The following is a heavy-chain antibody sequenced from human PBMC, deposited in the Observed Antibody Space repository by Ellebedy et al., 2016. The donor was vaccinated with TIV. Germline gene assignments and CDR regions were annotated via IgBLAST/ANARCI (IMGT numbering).Heavy chain of an antibody. V-gene: IGHV3-30*03. D-gene: IGHD2-2*01. CDR1: RFTFSIFG. Sequence: GESLKISCAASRFTFSIFGLHWVRQAPGKGLEWVAIISSDGTNKYYADSVRGRFTISRDNSKNTLYLQMDSLRAEDTAVYYCARVEPFYCSSTSCKNLGSDYWGQGTLVTVSS. J-gene: IGHJ4*02. CDR3: ARVEPFYCSSTSCKNLGSDY. CDR2: ISSDGTNK.